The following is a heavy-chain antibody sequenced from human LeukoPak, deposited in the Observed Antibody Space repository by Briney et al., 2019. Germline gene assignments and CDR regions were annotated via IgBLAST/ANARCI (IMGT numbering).Heavy chain of an antibody. D-gene: IGHD6-13*01. CDR3: ASNIAAAGRYYYYYMDV. Sequence: SETLSLTCTVSGGSISSYYWSWIRQPPGKGLEWIGYIYYSGSTNYNPSLKSRVTISVDTSKNQFSLKLSSVTAADTAVYYCASNIAAAGRYYYYYMDVWGKGTTVTVSS. CDR2: IYYSGST. V-gene: IGHV4-59*12. J-gene: IGHJ6*03. CDR1: GGSISSYY.